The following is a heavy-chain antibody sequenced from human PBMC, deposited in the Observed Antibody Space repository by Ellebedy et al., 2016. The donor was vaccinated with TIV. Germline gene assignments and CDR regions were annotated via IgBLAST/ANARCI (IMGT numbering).Heavy chain of an antibody. D-gene: IGHD3-10*01. J-gene: IGHJ4*02. CDR3: AREVGTGQFDY. CDR1: GDSVSRGGPT. Sequence: SQTLSLTCAISGDSVSRGGPTWNWIRQSPSRGLEWLGRTYYRSKWYNDYALSVKSRITFNPDKSKNQLSLQLRSVTPEDTAVYYCAREVGTGQFDYWGQGTLVTVSA. V-gene: IGHV6-1*01. CDR2: TYYRSKWYN.